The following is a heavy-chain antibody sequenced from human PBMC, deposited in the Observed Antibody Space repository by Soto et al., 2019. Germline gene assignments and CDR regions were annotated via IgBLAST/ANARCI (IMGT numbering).Heavy chain of an antibody. D-gene: IGHD2-15*01. CDR2: INPNGGST. J-gene: IGHJ4*02. CDR3: ARAGYCSGGTCFHGNCDY. Sequence: QVQLVQSGAEVKRPGASVKVSCKASGYTFTTYYMHWVRQAPVQGLEWLGIINPNGGSTSYAQKVQGRVTMTREASTSTVYLELSSLRSEDTAVYYCARAGYCSGGTCFHGNCDYWGQGTLVTVSA. CDR1: GYTFTTYY. V-gene: IGHV1-46*01.